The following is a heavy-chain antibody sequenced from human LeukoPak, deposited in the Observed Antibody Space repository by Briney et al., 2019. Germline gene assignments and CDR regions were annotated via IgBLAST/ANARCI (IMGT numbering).Heavy chain of an antibody. V-gene: IGHV3-23*01. CDR3: ARDGSSGWDYFDY. J-gene: IGHJ4*02. CDR2: ISGSGGST. Sequence: PGGSLRLSCAASGFTFSSYAMSWVRQAPWKGLEWVSTISGSGGSTYYADSVKGRFTISRDNSENRLYLQMNSLRAEDTAVFYCARDGSSGWDYFDYWGQGTLVTVSS. CDR1: GFTFSSYA. D-gene: IGHD6-19*01.